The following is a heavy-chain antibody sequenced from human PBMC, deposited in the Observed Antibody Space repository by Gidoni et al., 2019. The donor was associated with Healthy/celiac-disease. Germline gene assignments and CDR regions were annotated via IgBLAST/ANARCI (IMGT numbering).Heavy chain of an antibody. CDR1: VFPFSSAA. CDR3: AKDRRILLANWFDP. CDR2: IRGSGGST. D-gene: IGHD2-8*02. V-gene: IGHV3-23*01. J-gene: IGHJ5*02. Sequence: EVQLLESGGGLVPLGGSLRLSCPASVFPFSSAAMGWVRQVPGKGLEWVSAIRGSGGSTYYADSVKGRFTISRDNSKNTLYLQMNSLRAEDTAVYYCAKDRRILLANWFDPWGQGTLVTVSS.